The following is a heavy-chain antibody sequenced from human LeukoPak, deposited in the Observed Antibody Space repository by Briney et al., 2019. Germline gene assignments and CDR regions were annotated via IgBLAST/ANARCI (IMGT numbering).Heavy chain of an antibody. J-gene: IGHJ3*02. CDR2: VHYTDGGT. CDR1: GFTFTDFS. Sequence: PGGSLRLSCAASGFTFTDFSMHWIRQAPGKGLQFVSAVHYTDGGTFYADSVKGRFSISTDISKTTLYLQMGSLTDDNMAMYFWARVGTIDVFDIWGQGTTVIVSS. V-gene: IGHV3-64*02. CDR3: ARVGTIDVFDI. D-gene: IGHD4/OR15-4a*01.